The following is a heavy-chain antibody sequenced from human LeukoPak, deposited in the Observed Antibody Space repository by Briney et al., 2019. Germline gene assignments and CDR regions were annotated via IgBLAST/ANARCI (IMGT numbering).Heavy chain of an antibody. CDR2: ISGDGGST. J-gene: IGHJ3*02. CDR3: AKDLGIGNSDAFDI. Sequence: GGSLRLSCAASGFTFDDYAIHWVRRAPGKGLEGVSLISGDGGSTYYADSVKGRFIISRDNSKNSLYLQMNSLRIEDTALYYCAKDLGIGNSDAFDIWGQGTMVTVSS. V-gene: IGHV3-43*02. CDR1: GFTFDDYA. D-gene: IGHD6-13*01.